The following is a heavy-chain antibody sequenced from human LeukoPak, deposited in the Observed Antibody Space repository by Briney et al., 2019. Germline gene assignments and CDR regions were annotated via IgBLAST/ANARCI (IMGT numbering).Heavy chain of an antibody. CDR2: ISYDGSNK. J-gene: IGHJ4*02. V-gene: IGHV3-30*18. Sequence: GGSLRLSCAASGFTFSSYGMHWVRQAPGKGLEWVAVISYDGSNKYYADSVKGRFTISRDNSKNTLYLQMNGLRAEDTAVYYCAKQGGYSSSWYFDYWGQGTLVTVSS. CDR3: AKQGGYSSSWYFDY. CDR1: GFTFSSYG. D-gene: IGHD6-13*01.